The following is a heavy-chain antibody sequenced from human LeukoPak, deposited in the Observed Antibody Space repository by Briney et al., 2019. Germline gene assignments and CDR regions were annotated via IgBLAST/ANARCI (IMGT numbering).Heavy chain of an antibody. D-gene: IGHD1-1*01. J-gene: IGHJ4*02. V-gene: IGHV4-34*01. CDR3: ARGLRSSLYNFDY. CDR2: ISHSGST. Sequence: SETLSLTCAVYGGSFSGYYWSWIRQPPGKGLEWIGEISHSGSTNYNPSLKSRVTISVDTSKNQFSLKLSSVTAADTAVYYCARGLRSSLYNFDYWGQGTLVTVSS. CDR1: GGSFSGYY.